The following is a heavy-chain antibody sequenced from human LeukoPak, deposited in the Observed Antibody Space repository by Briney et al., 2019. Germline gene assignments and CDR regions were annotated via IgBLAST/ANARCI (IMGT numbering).Heavy chain of an antibody. CDR2: IYYSGST. CDR3: ARAKVLDIVVVVAATNFDY. V-gene: IGHV4-30-4*01. Sequence: SETLSLTCTVSGGSISSGDYYWSWIRQPPGKGLKWIGYIYYSGSTYYNPSLKSRVTISVDTSKNQFSLKLSSVTAADTAVYYCARAKVLDIVVVVAATNFDYWGQGTLVTVSS. D-gene: IGHD2-15*01. J-gene: IGHJ4*02. CDR1: GGSISSGDYY.